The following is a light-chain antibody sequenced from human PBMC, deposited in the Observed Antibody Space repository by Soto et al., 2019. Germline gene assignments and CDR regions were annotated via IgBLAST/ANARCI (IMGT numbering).Light chain of an antibody. CDR3: QQLNNFVT. Sequence: DIQMTQSPSTVSASVGDRVTISCRASQSIGRWLAWYQQKPGKAPKILITDASTLQSGVPSRFSGSGFGTEFTLTIRGLQPEDVATYYCQQLNNFVTFGPGTKVNI. CDR1: QSIGRW. J-gene: IGKJ3*01. CDR2: DAS. V-gene: IGKV1-5*01.